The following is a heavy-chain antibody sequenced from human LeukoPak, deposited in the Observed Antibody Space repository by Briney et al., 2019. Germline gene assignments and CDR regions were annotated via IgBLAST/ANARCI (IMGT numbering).Heavy chain of an antibody. Sequence: TSSETLSLTCTVSGGSISSYHWSWIRQPPGKGLEWIGYIYHSGSTNYNPSLKSRVTISVDTSKNQFSLNLRSLTAADTAVYYCARGHSGTLDYWGQGTLVTVSS. CDR3: ARGHSGTLDY. V-gene: IGHV4-59*01. CDR1: GGSISSYH. CDR2: IYHSGST. D-gene: IGHD1-26*01. J-gene: IGHJ4*02.